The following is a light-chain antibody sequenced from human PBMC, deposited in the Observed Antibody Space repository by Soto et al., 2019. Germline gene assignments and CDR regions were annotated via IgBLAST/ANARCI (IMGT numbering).Light chain of an antibody. J-gene: IGKJ3*01. CDR1: QDIRNF. CDR3: QKYSSVPV. V-gene: IGKV1-27*01. CDR2: AAS. Sequence: DIQMTQSPTSLTASVGDRVTITCRASQDIRNFVAWYQQKPGKAPKLLICAASTLQSGVPSRFGGSGSGTDFTLTINSLQPEDVATYSCQKYSSVPVFGPGTKVEIK.